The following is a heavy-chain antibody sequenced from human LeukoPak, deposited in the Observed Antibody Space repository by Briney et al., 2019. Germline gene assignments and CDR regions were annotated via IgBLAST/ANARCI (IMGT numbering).Heavy chain of an antibody. V-gene: IGHV4-59*01. D-gene: IGHD6-13*01. CDR3: AREVRYSRYSSSPGFLDP. Sequence: SETLSLTCTVSGGSISSYYWSWIRQPPGKGLEWIGYIYYSGSTNYNPSLKSRVTIPVDTSKNQFSLKLSSVTAADTAVYYCAREVRYSRYSSSPGFLDPWGQGTLVTVSS. CDR2: IYYSGST. J-gene: IGHJ5*02. CDR1: GGSISSYY.